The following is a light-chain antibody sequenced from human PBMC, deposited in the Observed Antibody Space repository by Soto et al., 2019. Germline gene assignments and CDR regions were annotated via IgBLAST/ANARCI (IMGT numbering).Light chain of an antibody. CDR2: ATS. V-gene: IGKV3-20*01. Sequence: EIVLTQSPGTLSLSPGEGATLSCRASQTVSSSYLAWYQQKPGQAPRVLIYATSSRATGIPDRFSGSGSGTAFTLTITRLEPEDFAVYFCQHYENSPYTFGQGTKLEIK. J-gene: IGKJ2*01. CDR3: QHYENSPYT. CDR1: QTVSSSY.